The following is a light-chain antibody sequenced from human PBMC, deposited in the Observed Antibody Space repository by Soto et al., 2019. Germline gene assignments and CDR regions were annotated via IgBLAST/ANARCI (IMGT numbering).Light chain of an antibody. Sequence: EIVLTQSPGTLSLSPGERATLSCRASQSLTNNYLAWYQQKPGQAPRLLVYAASTRASDIEGRFSGSGSGTDFTLSISSLQSEDFAVYYCQQYNSWPLTFGGGTKVEIK. CDR3: QQYNSWPLT. J-gene: IGKJ4*01. V-gene: IGKV3-20*01. CDR1: QSLTNNY. CDR2: AAS.